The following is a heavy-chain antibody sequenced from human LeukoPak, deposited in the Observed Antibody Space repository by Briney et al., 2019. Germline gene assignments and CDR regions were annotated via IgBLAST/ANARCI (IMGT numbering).Heavy chain of an antibody. CDR2: IYTSGST. CDR3: ARGLWFGELNDAFDI. D-gene: IGHD3-10*01. CDR1: GGSISSGSYY. J-gene: IGHJ3*02. Sequence: PSETLSLTCTVSGGSISSGSYYWSWIRQLAGKGLEWIGRIYTSGSTNYNPSLKSRVTISVDTSKNQFSLKLSSVTAADTAVYYCARGLWFGELNDAFDIWGQGTMVTVSS. V-gene: IGHV4-61*02.